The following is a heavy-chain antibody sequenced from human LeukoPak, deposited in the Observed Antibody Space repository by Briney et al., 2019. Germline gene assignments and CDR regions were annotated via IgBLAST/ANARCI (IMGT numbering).Heavy chain of an antibody. CDR1: GYTFTSYD. CDR3: ARVGYSSSCYYEYYYYYMDV. CDR2: MNPNSGNT. J-gene: IGHJ6*03. Sequence: ASVKVSCKASGYTFTSYDINWVRQATGQGLEWMGWMNPNSGNTGYAQKFQGRVTMTRNTSISTAYMELSSLRSEDTAVYYCARVGYSSSCYYEYYYYYMDVWGKGTTVTVSS. V-gene: IGHV1-8*01. D-gene: IGHD6-13*01.